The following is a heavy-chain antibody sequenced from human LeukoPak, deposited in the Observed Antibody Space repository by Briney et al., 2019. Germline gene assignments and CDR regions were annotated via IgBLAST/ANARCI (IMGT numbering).Heavy chain of an antibody. Sequence: PGESLRLSCAASGFTFSSYEMSWVRQARGKGLEWISYISIYGGTTYYADSVKGRFTISRDNAKNSLYLQMNSLRVEDTAIYYCARDSSGRGYNWFDPWGQGTLVTVSS. CDR3: ARDSSGRGYNWFDP. V-gene: IGHV3-48*03. J-gene: IGHJ5*02. D-gene: IGHD6-19*01. CDR2: ISIYGGTT. CDR1: GFTFSSYE.